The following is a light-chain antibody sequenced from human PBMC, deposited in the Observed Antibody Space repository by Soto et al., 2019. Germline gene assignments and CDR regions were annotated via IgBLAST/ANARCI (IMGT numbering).Light chain of an antibody. CDR3: QQYGRTPLT. V-gene: IGKV3-20*01. Sequence: EIVLTQSPGTLSLSPGERATLSCRASQSVGNNYLAWYQQKPGQAPRFLIYDASSRDTGIPDRFSGSGSGTDFTITIRRLEPEDLAVYYCQQYGRTPLTFGRGTKGEIQ. CDR1: QSVGNNY. J-gene: IGKJ4*01. CDR2: DAS.